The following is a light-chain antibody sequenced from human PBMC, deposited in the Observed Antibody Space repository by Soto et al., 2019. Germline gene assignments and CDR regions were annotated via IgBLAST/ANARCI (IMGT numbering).Light chain of an antibody. CDR1: QSVSSN. J-gene: IGKJ1*01. CDR2: GAS. Sequence: EIVMTQSPATLSVSPGERVTLSCRASQSVSSNLAWYLQKPGQAPRLLIYGASTRATAVPARFTASGSGTEFTLSISSLQSDDFGVYYCQQYDTWPRTFGQGTKVDIK. V-gene: IGKV3-15*01. CDR3: QQYDTWPRT.